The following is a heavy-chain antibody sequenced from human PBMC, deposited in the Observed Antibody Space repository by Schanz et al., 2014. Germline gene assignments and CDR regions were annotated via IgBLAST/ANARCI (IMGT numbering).Heavy chain of an antibody. J-gene: IGHJ6*02. CDR3: VKDLQRELLRDDHYYGMDV. Sequence: VQLVESGGGVVQPGRSLRLSCAASGFTFSSYGMHWVRQVPGKGLEWVAVVCYDGSKKYYADSVKGRFTTSRDNSKNTMYLQMNSLRAEDTAVYYCVKDLQRELLRDDHYYGMDVWAQGTTVTVSS. V-gene: IGHV3-33*06. CDR1: GFTFSSYG. D-gene: IGHD1-26*01. CDR2: VCYDGSKK.